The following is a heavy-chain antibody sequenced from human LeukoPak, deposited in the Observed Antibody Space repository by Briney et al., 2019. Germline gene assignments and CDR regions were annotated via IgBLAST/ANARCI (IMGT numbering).Heavy chain of an antibody. CDR2: INHSGST. D-gene: IGHD4-17*01. CDR3: ARGSVPLAYGDYGLFDY. J-gene: IGHJ4*02. Sequence: ETLSLTCAVYGGSFSGYYWSWIRQPPGKGLEWIGEINHSGSTNYNPSLKSRVTISVDTSKNQFSLKLSSVTAADTAAYYCARGSVPLAYGDYGLFDYWGQGTLVTVSS. CDR1: GGSFSGYY. V-gene: IGHV4-34*01.